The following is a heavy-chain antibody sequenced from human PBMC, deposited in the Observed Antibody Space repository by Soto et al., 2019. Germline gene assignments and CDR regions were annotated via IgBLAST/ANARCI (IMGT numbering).Heavy chain of an antibody. Sequence: SLKVACKVSGYTLTELSMHWVRQAPGKGLEWMGGFDPEDGETIYAQKFQGRVTMTEDTSTDTAYMELSSLRSEDTAVYYCAIWIGFTDYDFWSGYDYWGQGTLVTVSS. V-gene: IGHV1-24*01. J-gene: IGHJ4*02. CDR2: FDPEDGET. CDR1: GYTLTELS. D-gene: IGHD3-3*01. CDR3: AIWIGFTDYDFWSGYDY.